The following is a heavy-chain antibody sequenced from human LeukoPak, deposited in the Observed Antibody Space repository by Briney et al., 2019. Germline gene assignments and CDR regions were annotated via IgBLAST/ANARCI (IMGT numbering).Heavy chain of an antibody. J-gene: IGHJ4*02. CDR1: GFTFSNYA. D-gene: IGHD3-9*01. Sequence: PGASLRLSCAASGFTFSNYAMSWVRQAPGKGLEWISAVSGRDDSTYYADSMKGRFTISRDNSKNTLYLQMNSLRAEDTAVYYCAKWGDYDILTGYYDSDYWGQGTLVTVSS. V-gene: IGHV3-23*01. CDR3: AKWGDYDILTGYYDSDY. CDR2: VSGRDDST.